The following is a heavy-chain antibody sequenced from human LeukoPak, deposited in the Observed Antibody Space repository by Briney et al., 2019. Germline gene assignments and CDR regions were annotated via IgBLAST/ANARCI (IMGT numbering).Heavy chain of an antibody. D-gene: IGHD2-15*01. Sequence: SETLSLTCAVYGGSFSGYYWSWIRQPPGKGREWIGETNHSGSTNYNPSLKSRVTISVDTSKNQFSLKLSSVTAADTAVYYCATSYIGGFGKPDYWGQGTLVTVSS. CDR1: GGSFSGYY. V-gene: IGHV4-34*01. CDR3: ATSYIGGFGKPDY. CDR2: TNHSGST. J-gene: IGHJ4*02.